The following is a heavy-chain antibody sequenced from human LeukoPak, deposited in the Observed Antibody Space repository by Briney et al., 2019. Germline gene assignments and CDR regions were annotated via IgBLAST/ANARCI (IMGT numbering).Heavy chain of an antibody. Sequence: SETLSLTCTVSGGSISGFFWTWIRQSPGKGPEYIGYIYYSGTTDYNPTLKSRVSMSVDTSKNQFFLNLTSVTAADTAIYYCARVGYGSGSWGRFDPWGQGTLVTVSS. D-gene: IGHD3-10*01. V-gene: IGHV4-59*01. CDR3: ARVGYGSGSWGRFDP. J-gene: IGHJ5*02. CDR1: GGSISGFF. CDR2: IYYSGTT.